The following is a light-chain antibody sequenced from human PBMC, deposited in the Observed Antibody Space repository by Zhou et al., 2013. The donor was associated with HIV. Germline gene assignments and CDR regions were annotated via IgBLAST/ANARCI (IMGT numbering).Light chain of an antibody. CDR3: QQTLRYPLT. CDR1: QSISRY. V-gene: IGKV1-39*01. J-gene: IGKJ3*01. Sequence: DIQMTQSPSSLSASVGDRVTITCRASQSISRYLNWYQQKPGKAPKLLIYAASSLQSGVPSRFSGQWIWDRFHSHHQSVCNLNDFATYYCQQTLRYPLTFGPWDQSGYQT. CDR2: AAS.